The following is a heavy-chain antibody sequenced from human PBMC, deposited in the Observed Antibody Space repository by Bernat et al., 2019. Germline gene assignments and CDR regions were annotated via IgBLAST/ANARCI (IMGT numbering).Heavy chain of an antibody. Sequence: EVHLVESGGGLVQPGGSLRLSCAASGFTFSTYSMNWVRQAPEKGLEWVSYIDSSSSTIYYADSVKGRFTISRDNAKNSLYLQMNSLRAEDTAVYYCASPFDYWGQGTLVTVSS. V-gene: IGHV3-48*01. CDR3: ASPFDY. CDR1: GFTFSTYS. CDR2: IDSSSSTI. J-gene: IGHJ4*02.